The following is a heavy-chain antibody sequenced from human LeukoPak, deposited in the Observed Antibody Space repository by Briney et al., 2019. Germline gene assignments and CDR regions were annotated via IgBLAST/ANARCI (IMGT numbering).Heavy chain of an antibody. D-gene: IGHD4-17*01. CDR2: IYPGDSDT. Sequence: LGGSLKISCKGSGYSFTNYWIGWVRQMPGKGLEWMGIIYPGDSDTTYSPSFEGQVTLSVDKSISTAYLQWSSLKASDTAMYYCARLATVTKFAYSGQGTLVTASS. V-gene: IGHV5-51*01. CDR1: GYSFTNYW. CDR3: ARLATVTKFAY. J-gene: IGHJ4*02.